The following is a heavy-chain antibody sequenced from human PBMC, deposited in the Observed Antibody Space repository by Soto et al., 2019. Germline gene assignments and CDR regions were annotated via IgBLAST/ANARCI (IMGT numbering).Heavy chain of an antibody. J-gene: IGHJ5*02. D-gene: IGHD2-21*02. V-gene: IGHV3-7*01. CDR3: ARDTDYYQADH. CDR1: GFTFSGYW. CDR2: IMKDGGEK. Sequence: EVQLVESGGGLVQPGGSLRLSCAASGFTFSGYWMGWVRQAPGKGLEWVATIMKDGGEKKYVDSVKGRFTISRDNAKNSVSLQMNSLRVEDTAVYYCARDTDYYQADHGGQGTLVTVSS.